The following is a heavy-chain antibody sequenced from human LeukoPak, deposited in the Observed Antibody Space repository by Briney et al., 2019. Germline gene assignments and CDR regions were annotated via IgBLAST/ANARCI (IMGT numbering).Heavy chain of an antibody. D-gene: IGHD2-21*02. V-gene: IGHV4-59*01. CDR1: GGSISSYY. CDR3: ARDSRVTAYYYYYMDV. CDR2: IYYSGST. J-gene: IGHJ6*03. Sequence: SETLSLTCTVSGGSISSYYWSWIRQPPGKGLEWIGYIYYSGSTNYNPSLKSRVTISVDTSKNQFSLKLSSVTAADTAVYYCARDSRVTAYYYYYMDVWGKGTTVTVSS.